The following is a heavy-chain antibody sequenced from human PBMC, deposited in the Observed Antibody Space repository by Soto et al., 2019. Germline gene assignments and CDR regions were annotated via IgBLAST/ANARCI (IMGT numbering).Heavy chain of an antibody. CDR2: IYYSGST. CDR1: GGSISSGVYY. J-gene: IGHJ4*02. D-gene: IGHD3-10*01. Sequence: QVQLQESGPGLVKPSQTLSLTCTVSGGSISSGVYYWSWIRQHPGKGLEWIGYIYYSGSTYYNRSLKSLVTISVDTSKNQFSLELSSVTAEDTAVYYCARDPHPGVPRGWGQGTVVTVSS. V-gene: IGHV4-31*01. CDR3: ARDPHPGVPRG.